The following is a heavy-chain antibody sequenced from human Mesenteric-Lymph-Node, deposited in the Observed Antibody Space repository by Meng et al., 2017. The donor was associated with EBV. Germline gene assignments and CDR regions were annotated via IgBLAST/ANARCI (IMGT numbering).Heavy chain of an antibody. J-gene: IGHJ5*02. Sequence: VLSVDSGGGLVTPGGSLALSCAAFAFSFIDSYMSWIRLASGKGLDWVSYIISSVSTIYYADSVKGRFTISSDNAKNSLYLQMNSLRAEDTAVYYCASGGVGPFDPWGQGTLVTVSS. D-gene: IGHD1-26*01. CDR1: AFSFIDSY. CDR3: ASGGVGPFDP. V-gene: IGHV3-11*04. CDR2: IISSVSTI.